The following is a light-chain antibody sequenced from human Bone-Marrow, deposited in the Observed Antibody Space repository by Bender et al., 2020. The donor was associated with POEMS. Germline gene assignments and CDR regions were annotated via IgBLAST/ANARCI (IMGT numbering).Light chain of an antibody. CDR3: VAWDASLNGWV. J-gene: IGLJ3*02. CDR1: SIDIGGQDY. V-gene: IGLV2-8*01. CDR2: EGS. Sequence: QSALTQPPSASGSPGQSVTISCTGTSIDIGGQDYVSWYQQHPGKAPKLIIYEGSKRPSGVSNRFSGSKSGNTASLTISGLQSDDEAIYFCVAWDASLNGWVFGGGTKLTVL.